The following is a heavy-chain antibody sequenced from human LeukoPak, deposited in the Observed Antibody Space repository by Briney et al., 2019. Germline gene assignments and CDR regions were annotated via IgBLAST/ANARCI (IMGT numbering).Heavy chain of an antibody. CDR3: ARSIAAAGY. J-gene: IGHJ4*02. Sequence: SETLSLTCAVYGGSFSGYYWSWIRQPPGKGLEWIGEISHSGSTNYNPSLKSRVTISVDTSKTQFSLQLSSVPAADTAVYYCARSIAAAGYWGQGTLVTVSS. CDR1: GGSFSGYY. V-gene: IGHV4-34*01. D-gene: IGHD6-13*01. CDR2: ISHSGST.